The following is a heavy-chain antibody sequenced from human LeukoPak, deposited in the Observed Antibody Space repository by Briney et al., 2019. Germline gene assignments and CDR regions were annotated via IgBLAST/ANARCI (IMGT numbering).Heavy chain of an antibody. V-gene: IGHV3-48*04. CDR3: ARHVVAVGFDY. D-gene: IGHD3-22*01. Sequence: GGTLRLSCAASGFTFSSYGMSWVRQAPGKGLEWVSYISSSGSTIYYADSVKGRFTISRDNAKNSLYLQMNSLRVEDTAVYYCARHVVAVGFDYWGQGTLVTVSS. CDR2: ISSSGSTI. J-gene: IGHJ4*02. CDR1: GFTFSSYG.